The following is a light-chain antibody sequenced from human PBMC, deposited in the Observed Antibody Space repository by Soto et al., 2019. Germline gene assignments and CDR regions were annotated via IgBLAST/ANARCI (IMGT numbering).Light chain of an antibody. CDR1: QSVSSN. J-gene: IGKJ1*01. V-gene: IGKV3-20*01. Sequence: EIVMTQSPATLSVSPGERATLSCRASQSVSSNLAWYQQKPGQAPSLLIFGASSRATGIPDRFSGSGSGTDLTLTISRLEPEDFAVYYCQQYGSSGTFGQGTKVDIK. CDR3: QQYGSSGT. CDR2: GAS.